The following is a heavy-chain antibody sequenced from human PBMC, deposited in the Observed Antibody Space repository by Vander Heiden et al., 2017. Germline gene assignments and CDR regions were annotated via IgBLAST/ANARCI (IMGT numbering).Heavy chain of an antibody. V-gene: IGHV3-23*01. J-gene: IGHJ4*02. D-gene: IGHD4-17*01. CDR3: AKDPPPTVIEFGFFAY. CDR2: IRGSGGTT. CDR1: GITFTNYT. Sequence: EVQLFDAGGDLAQAAGSLRLSSQAPGITFTNYTMSWVRQAPGKGLEWVAGIRGSGGTTYYADSVKGRFTISRDNSKNTLYLQMNSLRAEDTAVYYCAKDPPPTVIEFGFFAYWGQGNLVTVSS.